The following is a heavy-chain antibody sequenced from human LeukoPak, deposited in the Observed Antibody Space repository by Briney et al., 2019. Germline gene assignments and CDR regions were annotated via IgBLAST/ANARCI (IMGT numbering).Heavy chain of an antibody. D-gene: IGHD6-13*01. V-gene: IGHV4-61*02. CDR3: ARDVVAAAGTWDY. CDR2: IYTSGST. Sequence: SETLSLTCTVSGGSIRSGAYSWSWIRQPAGKGLEWIGRIYTSGSTNYNPSLNSRVTMSVDTSKNQFSLKLSSVTAADTAVYYCARDVVAAAGTWDYWGQGTLVTVSS. CDR1: GGSIRSGAYS. J-gene: IGHJ4*02.